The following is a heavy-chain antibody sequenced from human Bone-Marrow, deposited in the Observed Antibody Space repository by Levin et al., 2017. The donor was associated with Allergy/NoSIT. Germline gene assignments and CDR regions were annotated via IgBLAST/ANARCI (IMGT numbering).Heavy chain of an antibody. D-gene: IGHD6-19*01. Sequence: GGSLRLSCTASGFTFSHYTMTWVRLAPGKGLEWVSAITTIGSYVFYGDSVKGRFSISRDNAKNSVYLQMNSLRADDTAIYYCCVAVGGTGDFDFWGQGPLVTVSS. CDR2: ITTIGSYV. J-gene: IGHJ4*02. CDR3: CVAVGGTGDFDF. CDR1: GFTFSHYT. V-gene: IGHV3-21*01.